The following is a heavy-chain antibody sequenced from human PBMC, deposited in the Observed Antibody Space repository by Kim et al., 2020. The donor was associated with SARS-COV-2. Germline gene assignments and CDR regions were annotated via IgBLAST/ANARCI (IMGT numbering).Heavy chain of an antibody. D-gene: IGHD2-15*01. Sequence: GGSLRLSCATSGFTFSRHWMRWVRQAPGKGPECVANIKADGSEKYYVDSVKGRFTISRDNAKNSLYLQMNSLRAEDTAVYYCAREGEPYLLGYGMDVWGQGTTVTVPS. J-gene: IGHJ6*02. CDR2: IKADGSEK. V-gene: IGHV3-7*01. CDR3: AREGEPYLLGYGMDV. CDR1: GFTFSRHW.